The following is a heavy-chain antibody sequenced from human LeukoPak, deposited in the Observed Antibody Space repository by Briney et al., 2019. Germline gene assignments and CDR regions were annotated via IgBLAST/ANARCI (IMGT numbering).Heavy chain of an antibody. D-gene: IGHD2-15*01. Sequence: SETLSLTCAVYGGSFSGYYWSWIRQPPGKGLEWIGEINHSGSTNYNPSLKSRVTISVDTSKNQFSLELSSVTAADTAVYYCARGRVAPTRYCSGGSCRSYFDYWGQGTLVTVSS. CDR2: INHSGST. CDR3: ARGRVAPTRYCSGGSCRSYFDY. J-gene: IGHJ4*02. V-gene: IGHV4-34*01. CDR1: GGSFSGYY.